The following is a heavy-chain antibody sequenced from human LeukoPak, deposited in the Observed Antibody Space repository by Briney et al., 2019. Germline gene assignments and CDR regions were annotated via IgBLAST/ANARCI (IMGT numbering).Heavy chain of an antibody. CDR2: INPNSGGR. D-gene: IGHD3-22*01. V-gene: IGHV1-2*02. Sequence: ASVKVSCKASGYTFSDYYIHWVRQAPGQGLEWMGWINPNSGGRDYAQKFQGRVTLTRDTSISTAYMELSRLRSDDTAVYYCARGDYYDSSGYPDYWGQGTLVTVSS. J-gene: IGHJ4*02. CDR3: ARGDYYDSSGYPDY. CDR1: GYTFSDYY.